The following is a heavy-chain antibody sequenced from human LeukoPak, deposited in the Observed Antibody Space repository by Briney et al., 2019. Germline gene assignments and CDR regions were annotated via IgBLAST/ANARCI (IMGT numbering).Heavy chain of an antibody. V-gene: IGHV3-64D*09. D-gene: IGHD4-11*01. CDR3: VKVGTYSEYDY. CDR1: GFTFSNYA. CDR2: ISSNGGST. J-gene: IGHJ4*02. Sequence: PGGSPILSCSASGFTFSNYAMHWVRQAPGKGLEYVSGISSNGGSTYYADSVKGRFSISRDNSKNTVYLQMSSLRGEDTAVYYCVKVGTYSEYDYWGQGTLVTVSS.